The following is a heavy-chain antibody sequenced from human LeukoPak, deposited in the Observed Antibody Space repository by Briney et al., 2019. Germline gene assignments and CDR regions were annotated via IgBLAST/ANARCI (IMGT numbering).Heavy chain of an antibody. CDR2: IYPGDSDT. CDR3: ARQYQHWFDP. J-gene: IGHJ5*02. CDR1: GYSFTSYW. D-gene: IGHD2-2*01. V-gene: IGHV5-51*01. Sequence: GSLKISCKGSGYSFTSYWIGWVRQMPGKGLEWMGIIYPGDSDTRYSPSFRGQVTISADKSISTAYLQWSSLRASDTAMYYCARQYQHWFDPWGQGTLVTVSS.